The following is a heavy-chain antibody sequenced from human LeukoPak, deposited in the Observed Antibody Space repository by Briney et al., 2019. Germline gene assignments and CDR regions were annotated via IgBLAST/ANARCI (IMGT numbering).Heavy chain of an antibody. J-gene: IGHJ3*02. CDR2: ISGSYVGRVGGAI. D-gene: IGHD3-9*01. V-gene: IGHV3-48*02. CDR1: GFTYSTYR. Sequence: GGSLRLSCTPSGFTYSTYRRNWLGQAPGRGVEGVSYISGSYVGRVGGAIQYADSVKGRFTISRDNDKNSLYLQMNSLRDEDTAVYYRARDRAGSDWSRGRGDAFDIWGQGTMVTVSS. CDR3: ARDRAGSDWSRGRGDAFDI.